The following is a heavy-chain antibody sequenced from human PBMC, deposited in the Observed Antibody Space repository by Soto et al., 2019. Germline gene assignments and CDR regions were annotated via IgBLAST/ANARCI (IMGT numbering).Heavy chain of an antibody. CDR3: ARDGSKIDGYGVQLGY. D-gene: IGHD4-17*01. CDR1: GYTFTSYD. CDR2: MNPNSGAT. J-gene: IGHJ4*02. Sequence: VQLVQSGAEVKKPGASVKVSCKASGYTFTSYDINWVRQATGQGLEWMGRMNPNSGATGLAQKFQGRITMTRNTSITTAYMELSSLRSEDTAVYYCARDGSKIDGYGVQLGYWGQGTVVTVSS. V-gene: IGHV1-8*01.